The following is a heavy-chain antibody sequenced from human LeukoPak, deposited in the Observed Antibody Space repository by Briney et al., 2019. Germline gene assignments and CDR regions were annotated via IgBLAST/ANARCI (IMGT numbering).Heavy chain of an antibody. CDR3: ARDTRIAAAGTSKEDAFDI. Sequence: SETLSLTCTVSGGSISSGGYYWSWIRQHPGTGLEWIVYIYYSGSTYYNPSLKSRVTISVDTSKNQFSLKLSSVTAADTAVYYCARDTRIAAAGTSKEDAFDIWGQGTMVTVSS. CDR1: GGSISSGGYY. J-gene: IGHJ3*02. V-gene: IGHV4-31*03. CDR2: IYYSGST. D-gene: IGHD6-13*01.